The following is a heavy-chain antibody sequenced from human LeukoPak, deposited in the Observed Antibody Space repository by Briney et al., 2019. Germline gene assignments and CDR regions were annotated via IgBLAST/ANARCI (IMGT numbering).Heavy chain of an antibody. J-gene: IGHJ5*02. V-gene: IGHV4-31*03. CDR2: IYYSGST. CDR3: AREVWGSRRSLWFDP. CDR1: GGSISSGGYY. D-gene: IGHD3-16*01. Sequence: SETLSLTCTVSGGSISSGGYYWSWIRQHPGKGLEWIGYIYYSGSTYYNPSLKSRVTISVDTSKNQFSLTLSSVTAADTAVYYCAREVWGSRRSLWFDPWGQGTLVTVSS.